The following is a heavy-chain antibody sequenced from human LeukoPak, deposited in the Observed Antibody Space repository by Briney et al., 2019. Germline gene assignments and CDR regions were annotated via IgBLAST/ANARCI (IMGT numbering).Heavy chain of an antibody. CDR1: GFTVSSNY. Sequence: GGSLRLSCAASGFTVSSNYMSWVRQAPGKGLEWVSVIYSGGSTYYADSVRGRFTISRDNSKNTLYLQMNSLRAEDTAVYYCARDQKETLFYDSSGYYDYWGQGTLVTVSS. CDR3: ARDQKETLFYDSSGYYDY. D-gene: IGHD3-22*01. J-gene: IGHJ4*02. V-gene: IGHV3-53*01. CDR2: IYSGGST.